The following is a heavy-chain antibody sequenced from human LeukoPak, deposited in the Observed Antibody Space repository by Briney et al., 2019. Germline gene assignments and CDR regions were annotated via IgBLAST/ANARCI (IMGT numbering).Heavy chain of an antibody. J-gene: IGHJ6*04. CDR2: IYSSGST. CDR3: AREGKWFGTYYYCMDV. Sequence: PSETLSLTCTVSSGSIDHYYWSWVRQPAGKGLEWLGRIYSSGSTTYNPSLKSRITMSVDTSKNQFSLKMTSVTAADTAVYYCAREGKWFGTYYYCMDVWGKGTTVTVSS. V-gene: IGHV4-4*07. CDR1: SGSIDHYY. D-gene: IGHD3-10*01.